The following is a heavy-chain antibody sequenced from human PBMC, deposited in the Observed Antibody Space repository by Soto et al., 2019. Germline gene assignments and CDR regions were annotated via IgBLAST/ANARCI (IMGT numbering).Heavy chain of an antibody. Sequence: QVQLVQSGAEVKKPGSSVKVSCKDSGGTFSTYSMFWVRQAPGQGLEWMGRIIPMLGIANHAQRFQDRVTMTADKSTATAHMDLSSLRSEDTALYYCTIGSWSGEVFDIWGQGTMVTVSS. CDR1: GGTFSTYS. D-gene: IGHD2-21*01. CDR2: IIPMLGIA. CDR3: TIGSWSGEVFDI. J-gene: IGHJ3*02. V-gene: IGHV1-69*02.